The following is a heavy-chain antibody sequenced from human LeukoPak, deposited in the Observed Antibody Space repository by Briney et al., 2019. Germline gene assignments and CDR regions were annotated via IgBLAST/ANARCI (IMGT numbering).Heavy chain of an antibody. CDR1: GFTFSNYW. D-gene: IGHD1-14*01. Sequence: PGGSLRLSCAASGFTFSNYWVTWVRQAPVKGLELVANIKQDGSEKYYVDSVKGRFTISRDNAKNSLYLQMNSLRAEDTAVYYCARNQRRLDYWGQGTLVTVSS. V-gene: IGHV3-7*01. CDR3: ARNQRRLDY. CDR2: IKQDGSEK. J-gene: IGHJ4*02.